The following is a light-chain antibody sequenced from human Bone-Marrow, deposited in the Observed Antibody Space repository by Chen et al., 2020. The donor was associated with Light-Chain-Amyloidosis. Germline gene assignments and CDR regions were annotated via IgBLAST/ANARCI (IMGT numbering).Light chain of an antibody. Sequence: SYVLTQPSSVSVAPGQTATIACGGNNIGSTSVHWYQQTPGQAPLLVVYDDSDRPSGSPERLSGSNSGKTATLTISRVEAGDEGDYDWQVWDRSSDRPVFGGGTKLTVL. V-gene: IGLV3-21*02. CDR2: DDS. CDR3: QVWDRSSDRPV. CDR1: NIGSTS. J-gene: IGLJ3*02.